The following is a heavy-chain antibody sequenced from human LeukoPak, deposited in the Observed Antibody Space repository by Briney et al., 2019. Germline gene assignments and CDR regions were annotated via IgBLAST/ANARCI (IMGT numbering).Heavy chain of an antibody. Sequence: GASVKVSCKASGYTFTSYGISWVRQAPGQGLEWMGWISAYNGNTTYAQKLQGRVTMTTDTSTSTAYMELRGLRSDDTAVYYCARGKNSGYGFDWGAIGYYFDYWGQGALVTVSS. V-gene: IGHV1-18*01. CDR1: GYTFTSYG. D-gene: IGHD5-12*01. J-gene: IGHJ4*02. CDR3: ARGKNSGYGFDWGAIGYYFDY. CDR2: ISAYNGNT.